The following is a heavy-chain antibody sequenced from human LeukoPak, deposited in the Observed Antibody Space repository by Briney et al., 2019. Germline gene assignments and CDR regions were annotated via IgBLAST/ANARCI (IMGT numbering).Heavy chain of an antibody. CDR3: ARDGYDSSGYYYPYGMDV. J-gene: IGHJ6*02. V-gene: IGHV3-23*01. CDR2: LSGSGSST. D-gene: IGHD3-22*01. Sequence: GGSLRLSCAASGFTFSSYVMSWVRQAPGKGLEWVSALSGSGSSTYYADSVKGRFTISRDNSKNTLYLQMNSLRAEDTAVYYCARDGYDSSGYYYPYGMDVWGQGTTVTVSS. CDR1: GFTFSSYV.